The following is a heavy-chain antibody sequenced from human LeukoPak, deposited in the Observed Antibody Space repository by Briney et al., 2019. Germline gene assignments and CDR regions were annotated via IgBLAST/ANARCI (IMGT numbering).Heavy chain of an antibody. CDR2: INPNSGGT. V-gene: IGHV1-2*04. Sequence: ASVKVSCKASGYTFTGYYMHWVRQAPGQGLEWMGWINPNSGGTNYAQKFQGWVTMTRDTSISTAYMELSRLRSDDTAVNYCAREGVVLGSSPLDYWGQGTLVTVSS. J-gene: IGHJ4*02. CDR1: GYTFTGYY. D-gene: IGHD2-8*02. CDR3: AREGVVLGSSPLDY.